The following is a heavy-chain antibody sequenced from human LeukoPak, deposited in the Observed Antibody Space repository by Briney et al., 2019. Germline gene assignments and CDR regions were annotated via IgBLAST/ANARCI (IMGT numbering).Heavy chain of an antibody. V-gene: IGHV3-66*01. CDR3: AREPASGYFDY. CDR1: GFTFSSYG. D-gene: IGHD6-25*01. CDR2: IYSGGST. Sequence: GRSLRLSCAASGFTFSSYGMHWVRQAPGKGLEWVSVIYSGGSTYYADSVKGRFTISRDNSKNTLYLQMNSLRAEDTAAYYCAREPASGYFDYWGQGTLVTVSS. J-gene: IGHJ4*02.